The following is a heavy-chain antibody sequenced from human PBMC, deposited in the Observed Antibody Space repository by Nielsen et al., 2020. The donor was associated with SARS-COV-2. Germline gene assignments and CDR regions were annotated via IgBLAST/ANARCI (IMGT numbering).Heavy chain of an antibody. J-gene: IGHJ4*02. Sequence: GESLKISCAASGFTFSSYAMSWVRQAPGKGLEWVSAISGSGGSTYYADSVKGRFTISRDNSKNSLYLQMNSLRAEDTALYYCAKGDYYDSSGYYYWGQGTLVTVSS. V-gene: IGHV3-23*01. CDR3: AKGDYYDSSGYYY. CDR1: GFTFSSYA. CDR2: ISGSGGST. D-gene: IGHD3-22*01.